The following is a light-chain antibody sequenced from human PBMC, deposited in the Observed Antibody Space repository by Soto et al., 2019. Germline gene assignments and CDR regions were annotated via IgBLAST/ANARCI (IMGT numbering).Light chain of an antibody. CDR2: RAS. V-gene: IGKV1-5*03. J-gene: IGKJ4*01. CDR1: QSIGNW. CDR3: QQYSEYPLT. Sequence: DIHMTQSPATLSASVGDRVTITCRASQSIGNWVAWYQQKPGKAPNLLIYRASTLEGGVPSRFSGSGSGTEFRLTISSLRPDDVGSYYCQQYSEYPLTFGGGTKVDIK.